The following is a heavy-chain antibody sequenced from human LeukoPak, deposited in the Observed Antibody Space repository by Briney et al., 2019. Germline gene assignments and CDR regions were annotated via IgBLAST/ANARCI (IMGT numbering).Heavy chain of an antibody. D-gene: IGHD5-18*01. Sequence: GGSLRLSCAASGFTFSSYSMNWVRQAPGKGLEWVSSISSSSSYIYYAGSVKGRFTISRDNAKNSLYLQMNSLRAEDTAVYYCATQDRGYYSPTFDYWGQGTLVTVSS. V-gene: IGHV3-21*04. CDR1: GFTFSSYS. CDR3: ATQDRGYYSPTFDY. J-gene: IGHJ4*02. CDR2: ISSSSSYI.